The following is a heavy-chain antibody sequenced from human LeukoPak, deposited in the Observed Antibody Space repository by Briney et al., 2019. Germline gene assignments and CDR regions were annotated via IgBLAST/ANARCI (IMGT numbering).Heavy chain of an antibody. Sequence: GGSLRLSCAASRFTFSSYEMNWVRQAPGKGLEWVSYISTGGSSIYYADSVKGRFTISRDNSKNTLYLQMNSLRVEDTAVYYCARSIYGSGSFYAFDIWGQGTMVTVSS. D-gene: IGHD3-10*01. CDR1: RFTFSSYE. CDR2: ISTGGSSI. J-gene: IGHJ3*02. CDR3: ARSIYGSGSFYAFDI. V-gene: IGHV3-48*03.